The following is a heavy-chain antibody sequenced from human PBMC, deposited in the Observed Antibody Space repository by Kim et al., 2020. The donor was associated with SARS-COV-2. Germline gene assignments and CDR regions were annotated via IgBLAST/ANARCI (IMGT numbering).Heavy chain of an antibody. CDR1: GFTFSGYW. CDR3: ARAGRGLKYFDY. J-gene: IGHJ4*02. Sequence: GGSLRLSCAASGFTFSGYWMIWVRQAPGKGLEWVANIKQDGSDKYYVDSVKGRFTISRDNAKNSLYLQMNSLRAEDTAVYYCARAGRGLKYFDYWGQG. V-gene: IGHV3-7*03. D-gene: IGHD5-12*01. CDR2: IKQDGSDK.